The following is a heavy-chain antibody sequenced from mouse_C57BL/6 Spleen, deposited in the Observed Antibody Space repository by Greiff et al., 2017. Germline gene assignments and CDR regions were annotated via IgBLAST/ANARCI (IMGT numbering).Heavy chain of an antibody. Sequence: EVKLVESGGGLVKPGGSLKLSCAASGFTFSSYAMSWVRQTPEKRLEWVATISDGGSYTYYPDNVKGRFTISRDNAKNNLYLQMSHLKSEDTAMYYCARGEVFDYWGQGTTLTVSS. CDR3: ARGEVFDY. CDR2: ISDGGSYT. CDR1: GFTFSSYA. J-gene: IGHJ2*01. V-gene: IGHV5-4*03.